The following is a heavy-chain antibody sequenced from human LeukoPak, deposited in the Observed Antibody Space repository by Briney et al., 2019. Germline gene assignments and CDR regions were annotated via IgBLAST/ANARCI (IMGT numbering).Heavy chain of an antibody. CDR1: EFTFSSYS. CDR2: ITNSGNSK. V-gene: IGHV3-48*01. Sequence: PGGSLRLSCAASEFTFSSYSMNWVRQAPGKGLEWVSYITNSGNSKSYADSVKGRFTISRDNTKNSLYLQMNGLRAEDTAVYYCAKDLPPRSFWSGYYTISDAFDIWGQGTMVTVSS. CDR3: AKDLPPRSFWSGYYTISDAFDI. D-gene: IGHD3-3*01. J-gene: IGHJ3*02.